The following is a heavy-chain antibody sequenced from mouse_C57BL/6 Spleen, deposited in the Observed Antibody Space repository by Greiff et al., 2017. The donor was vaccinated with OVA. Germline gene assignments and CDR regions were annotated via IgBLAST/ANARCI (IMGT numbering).Heavy chain of an antibody. CDR2: INYDGSST. D-gene: IGHD1-1*01. Sequence: EVKLMESEGGLVQPGSSMKLSCTASGFTFSDYYMAWVRQVPEKGLEWVANINYDGSSTYYLDSLKSRFIISRDNAKNILYLQMSSLKSEDTATYYCARGYYYGSSPFDYWGQGTTLTVSS. CDR3: ARGYYYGSSPFDY. CDR1: GFTFSDYY. J-gene: IGHJ2*01. V-gene: IGHV5-16*01.